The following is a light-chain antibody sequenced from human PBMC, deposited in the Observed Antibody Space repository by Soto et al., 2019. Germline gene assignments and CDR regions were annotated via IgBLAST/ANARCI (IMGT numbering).Light chain of an antibody. CDR3: NSSQSGSFYV. V-gene: IGLV2-14*01. CDR1: SSDVGGYNY. Sequence: QSVLTQAASVSGSRGQSITISCTGTSSDVGGYNYVSWYQQFPGKVPKLLSYNVSNRPSGVSNRFSGSQSGNTASLTISGLQAEDEADYLCNSSQSGSFYVCGNGTNVTXL. CDR2: NVS. J-gene: IGLJ1*01.